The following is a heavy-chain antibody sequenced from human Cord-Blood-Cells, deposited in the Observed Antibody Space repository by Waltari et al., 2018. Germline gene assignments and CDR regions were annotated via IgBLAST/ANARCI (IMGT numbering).Heavy chain of an antibody. CDR2: ISYDGSNK. V-gene: IGHV3-30*04. CDR1: GFTLSSYA. CDR3: ASLEGATIDY. Sequence: QVQLVESGGGVVQPGRSLRLSCAASGFTLSSYAMHWVRQAPGKGLEWVAVISYDGSNKYYADSVKGRFTISRDNSKNTLYLQMNSLRAEDTAVYYCASLEGATIDYWGQGTLVTVSS. J-gene: IGHJ4*02. D-gene: IGHD5-12*01.